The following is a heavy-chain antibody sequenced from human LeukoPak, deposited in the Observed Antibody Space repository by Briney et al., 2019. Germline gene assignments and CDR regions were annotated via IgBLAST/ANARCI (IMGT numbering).Heavy chain of an antibody. CDR3: AKVSGTIFGVVIIGYYYGMDV. Sequence: SGGSLRLSCAASGFTFISYAMSWVRQAPGKGLEWVSAISGSGGSTYYADSVKGRFTISRDNSKNTLYLQMNSLRAEDTAVYYCAKVSGTIFGVVIIGYYYGMDVWGQGTTVTVSS. D-gene: IGHD3-3*01. V-gene: IGHV3-23*01. CDR2: ISGSGGST. CDR1: GFTFISYA. J-gene: IGHJ6*02.